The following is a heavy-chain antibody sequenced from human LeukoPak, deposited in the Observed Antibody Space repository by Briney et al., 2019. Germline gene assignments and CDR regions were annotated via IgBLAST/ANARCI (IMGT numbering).Heavy chain of an antibody. V-gene: IGHV3-74*01. D-gene: IGHD2-15*01. Sequence: GGSLRLSCAASGFTFSTYWMHWVRQTPGKGLVWVSRINSDGRSTTYADSVKGRFTISRDNAKNTLYLQMNSLRAEDTAVYYCAREWGYFFDPWGQGTLVTVSS. CDR2: INSDGRST. CDR3: AREWGYFFDP. J-gene: IGHJ5*02. CDR1: GFTFSTYW.